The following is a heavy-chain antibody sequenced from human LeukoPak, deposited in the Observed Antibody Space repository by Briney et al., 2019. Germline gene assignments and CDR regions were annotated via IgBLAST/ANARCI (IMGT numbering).Heavy chain of an antibody. D-gene: IGHD6-13*01. CDR2: ISGSGGST. J-gene: IGHJ4*02. Sequence: PGGSLRLSCAASGFTFSSYAMSWVRQAPGKGLEWVSAISGSGGSTYYADSVKGRFTISRDNSKNTLYLQMNSLRAEDTAVYYCAKDSEQQLVGRKALVDWGQGTLVTVSS. CDR3: AKDSEQQLVGRKALVD. V-gene: IGHV3-23*01. CDR1: GFTFSSYA.